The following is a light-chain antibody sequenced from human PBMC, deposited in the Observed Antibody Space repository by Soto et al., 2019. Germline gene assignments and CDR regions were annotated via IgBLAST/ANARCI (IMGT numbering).Light chain of an antibody. J-gene: IGKJ4*01. CDR2: AVS. V-gene: IGKV1-39*01. Sequence: DIQMTQSPSSLSASVGDSVTITCRASQFISTYLNWYQQKLGKAPKLLIYAVSILQRVVPSRFSGSGSGTDFTLTISSLQPEDFATDYCQQSHSAPLTFGGGTKVEIE. CDR1: QFISTY. CDR3: QQSHSAPLT.